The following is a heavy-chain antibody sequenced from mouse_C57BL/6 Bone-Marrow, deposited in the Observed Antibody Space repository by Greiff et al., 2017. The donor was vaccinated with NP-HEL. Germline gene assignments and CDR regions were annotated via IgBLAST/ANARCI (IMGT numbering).Heavy chain of an antibody. V-gene: IGHV1-58*01. D-gene: IGHD1-1*01. CDR1: GYTFTSYG. CDR3: ARWPSYYYGSSPWFAY. Sequence: VHVKQSGAELVRPGSSVKMSCKTSGYTFTSYGINWVKQRPGQGLEWIGYIYIGNGYTEYNEKFKGKATLTSDTSSSTAYMQLSSLTSEDSAIYFCARWPSYYYGSSPWFAYWGQGTLVTVSA. J-gene: IGHJ3*01. CDR2: IYIGNGYT.